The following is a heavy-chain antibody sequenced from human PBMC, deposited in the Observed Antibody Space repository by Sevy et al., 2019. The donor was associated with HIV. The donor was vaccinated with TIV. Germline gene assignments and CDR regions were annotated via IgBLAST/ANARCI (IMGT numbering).Heavy chain of an antibody. CDR2: ISGSGDTT. CDR3: AKDIRVALVVPSPGYGMDV. J-gene: IGHJ6*02. CDR1: GFNFINYG. V-gene: IGHV3-23*01. Sequence: GGSLRLSCAASGFNFINYGMSWVRQAPGKGLEWVSVISGSGDTTNYADSVKGRFVISRDNSKNTMYLQLNSLRAEDTAVYYYAKDIRVALVVPSPGYGMDVWGHWTSVTVSS. D-gene: IGHD2-15*01.